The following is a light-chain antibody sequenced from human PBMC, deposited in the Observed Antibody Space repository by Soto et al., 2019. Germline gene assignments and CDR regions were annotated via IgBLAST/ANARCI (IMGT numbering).Light chain of an antibody. CDR2: GAS. J-gene: IGKJ1*01. CDR3: AQIYTAQWT. Sequence: DIPVTQSPSSLPSSLGDRVTITCRASENIKNYLIWYQQKPGKAPKLLIYGASTLKTGVPSRFSGSGSGTDFTFTIGGLQPDDFATYYCAQIYTAQWTFGQGTRVDLK. V-gene: IGKV1-39*01. CDR1: ENIKNY.